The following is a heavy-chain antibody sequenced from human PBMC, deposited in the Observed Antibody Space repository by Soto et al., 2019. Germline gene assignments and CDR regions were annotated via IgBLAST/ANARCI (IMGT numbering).Heavy chain of an antibody. V-gene: IGHV1-69*06. D-gene: IGHD5-18*01. CDR2: IIPIFGTA. Sequence: SVKVSCKASGGTFSSYAISWVRQAPGQGLEWMGGIIPIFGTANYAQKFQGRVTITADKSTSTAYMELSSLRSEDTAVYYCASRPVDTAMVDFDYWGQGTLVTVSS. CDR3: ASRPVDTAMVDFDY. CDR1: GGTFSSYA. J-gene: IGHJ4*02.